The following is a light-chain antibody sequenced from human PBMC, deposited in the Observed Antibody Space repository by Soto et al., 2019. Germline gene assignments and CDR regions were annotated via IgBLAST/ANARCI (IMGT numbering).Light chain of an antibody. CDR3: QQYYDWPPWP. V-gene: IGKV3-15*01. J-gene: IGKJ1*01. CDR1: QTVSSS. Sequence: DIVMTQSPATLSVSPGERATLSCRASQTVSSSLAWYQQRRGQAPRLRIFGASTRAPGIPARFSASGSGTEFTLTISSLQSEDFAIYYCQQYYDWPPWPFGQGTKVEIK. CDR2: GAS.